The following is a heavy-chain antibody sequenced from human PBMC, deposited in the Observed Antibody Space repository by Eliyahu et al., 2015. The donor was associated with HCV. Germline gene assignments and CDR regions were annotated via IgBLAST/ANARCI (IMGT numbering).Heavy chain of an antibody. Sequence: QVQLQESGPGLVKPSETLSLTCTVXGGXXTTYYWSWIRQPPGKGLXWIGXFHYSGSTNYNPSLKSRVTISLDTSKNQFSLKLTSVTAEDTAMYYCASGGGGIAVTGTGGWFDPWGQGTLATVSS. CDR2: FHYSGST. CDR1: GGXXTTYY. V-gene: IGHV4-59*01. D-gene: IGHD6-19*01. J-gene: IGHJ5*02. CDR3: ASGGGGIAVTGTGGWFDP.